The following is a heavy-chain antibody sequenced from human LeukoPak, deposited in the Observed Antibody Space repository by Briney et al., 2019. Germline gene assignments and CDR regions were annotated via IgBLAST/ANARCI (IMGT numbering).Heavy chain of an antibody. Sequence: GGSLRLSCAASVFTSSNYAMHWVRQAPGKGLEWVAVISYHGSNKDYADSVKGRFTISRDNSKNTLYLQMNSLRAEDTAVYYCARGEIGYSSGWYFFDYWGQGTLVTVSS. CDR2: ISYHGSNK. CDR1: VFTSSNYA. V-gene: IGHV3-30*04. D-gene: IGHD6-19*01. J-gene: IGHJ4*02. CDR3: ARGEIGYSSGWYFFDY.